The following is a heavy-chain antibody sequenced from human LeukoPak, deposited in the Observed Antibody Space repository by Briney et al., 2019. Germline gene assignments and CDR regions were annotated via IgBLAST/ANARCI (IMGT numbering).Heavy chain of an antibody. J-gene: IGHJ4*02. CDR1: GFTFSNYA. D-gene: IGHD3-22*01. Sequence: GSLRLSCAASGFTFSNYAMSWVRQAPGKGLEWVSYISSSSSTIYYADSVKGRFTISRDNAKNSLYLQMNSLRAEDTAVYYCARDRHYDSSGFDYWGQGTLVTVSS. CDR2: ISSSSSTI. V-gene: IGHV3-48*01. CDR3: ARDRHYDSSGFDY.